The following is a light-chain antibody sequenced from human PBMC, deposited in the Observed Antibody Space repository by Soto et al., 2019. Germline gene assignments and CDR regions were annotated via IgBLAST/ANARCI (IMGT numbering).Light chain of an antibody. CDR2: DAS. V-gene: IGKV3D-15*01. Sequence: EIVMTLSPATLSVSPGERATLSCRASQIISSNLAWYKQKPGQAPRLLIYDASNRATGVPARFSGSGSGTDFSLTINSLQSEDFAVYYCQEYNTWPWTFGQGTKVDIK. J-gene: IGKJ1*01. CDR1: QIISSN. CDR3: QEYNTWPWT.